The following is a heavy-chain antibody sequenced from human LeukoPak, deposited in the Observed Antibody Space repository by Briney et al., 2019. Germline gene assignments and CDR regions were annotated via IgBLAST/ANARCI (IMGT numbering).Heavy chain of an antibody. Sequence: SETLSLTCTVSGGSISSSSYYWGWIRQPPGKGLEWIANIYFRGNTYYNPSLESQVTISIDTSKNQFSLKLSSVTAADTAVYYCARAPSTGGVFFDYWGQGTLVTVSS. J-gene: IGHJ4*02. D-gene: IGHD5/OR15-5a*01. CDR3: ARAPSTGGVFFDY. CDR1: GGSISSSSYY. CDR2: IYFRGNT. V-gene: IGHV4-39*07.